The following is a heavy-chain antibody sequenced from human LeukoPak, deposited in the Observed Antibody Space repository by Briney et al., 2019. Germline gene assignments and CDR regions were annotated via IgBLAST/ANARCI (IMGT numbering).Heavy chain of an antibody. CDR1: GVSISSSNW. Sequence: ASETLSLTCAVSGVSISSSNWWSWVRQPPGKGLEWIGYIYYSGSTNYNPSLKSRVTISVDTSKNQFSLKLSSVTAADTAVYYCARGISSGWSRAVGYWGQGTLVTVSS. CDR3: ARGISSGWSRAVGY. J-gene: IGHJ4*02. D-gene: IGHD6-19*01. CDR2: IYYSGST. V-gene: IGHV4-4*02.